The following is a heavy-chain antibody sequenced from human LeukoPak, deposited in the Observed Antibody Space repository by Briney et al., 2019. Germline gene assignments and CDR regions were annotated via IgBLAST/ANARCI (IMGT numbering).Heavy chain of an antibody. CDR1: GGSISSGDYY. D-gene: IGHD3-22*01. V-gene: IGHV4-30-4*08. J-gene: IGHJ4*02. CDR2: IYYSGST. Sequence: PQTLSLTCTVSGGSISSGDYYWSWIRQPPGKGLEWIGYIYYSGSTYYNPSLKSRVTISVDTSKNQFSLKLSSVTAADTAVYYCARARGDYDSSGYYFDYWGQGTLVTVSS. CDR3: ARARGDYDSSGYYFDY.